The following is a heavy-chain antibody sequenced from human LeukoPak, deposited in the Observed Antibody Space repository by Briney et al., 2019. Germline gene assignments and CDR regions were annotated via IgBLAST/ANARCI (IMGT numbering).Heavy chain of an antibody. Sequence: GASVTVSCKASGYTFTGYYMHWLRQAPGQGLEWMGWINPNSGGTNYAQKFQGRVTMTRDTSISTAYMELSRLRSDDTAVYYCGSGFSSSYSYDRSGSYFDYWGRGTLVTVSS. CDR1: GYTFTGYY. CDR2: INPNSGGT. V-gene: IGHV1-2*02. CDR3: GSGFSSSYSYDRSGSYFDY. D-gene: IGHD3-22*01. J-gene: IGHJ4*02.